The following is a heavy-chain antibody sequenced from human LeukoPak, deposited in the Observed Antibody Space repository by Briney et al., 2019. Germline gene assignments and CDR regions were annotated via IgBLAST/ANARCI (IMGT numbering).Heavy chain of an antibody. V-gene: IGHV3-30*02. CDR2: IRADGSNT. Sequence: GGSLRLSCAMSGITFRNLAMHWVRQAPGKGLEWVAFIRADGSNTKYADSVKGRFTISRDNTKNTLYLQMNSLRAEDTAVYYCARDPIRAEYSSSWYGWFDPWGQGTLVTVSS. CDR3: ARDPIRAEYSSSWYGWFDP. CDR1: GITFRNLA. D-gene: IGHD6-13*01. J-gene: IGHJ5*02.